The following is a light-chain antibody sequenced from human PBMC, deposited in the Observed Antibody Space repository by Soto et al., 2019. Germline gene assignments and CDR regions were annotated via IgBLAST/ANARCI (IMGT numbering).Light chain of an antibody. J-gene: IGKJ1*01. CDR1: QYINIR. CDR2: DAS. Sequence: DIPLTQSPSSLSASVGDRVTIACRASQYINIRLNWYQHKPGKAPKLLINDASTLQSGVPSRFSGSGSGTDFTLTISSLQPEDFVTYYCQQSYSTPTFGQGTKVESK. CDR3: QQSYSTPT. V-gene: IGKV1-39*01.